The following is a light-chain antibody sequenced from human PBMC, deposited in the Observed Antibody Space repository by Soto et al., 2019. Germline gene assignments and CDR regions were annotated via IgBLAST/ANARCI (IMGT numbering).Light chain of an antibody. Sequence: IQMTQSPPTPSGSVRDRVTLTCRASQTISSWLAWYQTKPGKAPKLLIYKASTLKSGVTSRFSGIGSGTDGTLSISSLQPEELATDYGQQTYSGPLTFGGGTKVDIK. CDR2: KAS. CDR1: QTISSW. CDR3: QQTYSGPLT. V-gene: IGKV1-5*03. J-gene: IGKJ4*01.